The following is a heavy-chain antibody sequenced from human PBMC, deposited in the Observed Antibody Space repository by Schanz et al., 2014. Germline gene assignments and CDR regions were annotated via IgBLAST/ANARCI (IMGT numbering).Heavy chain of an antibody. J-gene: IGHJ5*02. V-gene: IGHV1-2*06. CDR1: GYTLSKLS. CDR2: ISPSSGGT. Sequence: QVQLVQSGAEVKKAGASVKVSCKVSGYTLSKLSIHWVRQAPGQGLEWMGRISPSSGGTNYAQNFQGRVTMTKDTSINTVYMELSTLTSDDTAVYYCARESVSRTRLFDPWGQGTLVTVSS. CDR3: ARESVSRTRLFDP. D-gene: IGHD3-3*01.